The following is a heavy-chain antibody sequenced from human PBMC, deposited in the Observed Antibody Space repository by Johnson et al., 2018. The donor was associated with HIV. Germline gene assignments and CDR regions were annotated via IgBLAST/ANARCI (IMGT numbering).Heavy chain of an antibody. Sequence: VQLVESGGGLVQPGGSLRLSCAASGFTFSTYAMHWVRQAPGKGLEYVSAISSNGGSTYYANSVKGRFTISRDNSKNTLYLQMGSLRAEDMAVYYCARAGLTYTLDALDSWGQGTLVTVSS. J-gene: IGHJ3*02. D-gene: IGHD3-16*01. CDR1: GFTFSTYA. V-gene: IGHV3-64*01. CDR2: ISSNGGST. CDR3: ARAGLTYTLDALDS.